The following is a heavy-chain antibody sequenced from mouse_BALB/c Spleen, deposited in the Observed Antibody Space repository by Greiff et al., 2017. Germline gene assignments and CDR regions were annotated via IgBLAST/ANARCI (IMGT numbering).Heavy chain of an antibody. CDR1: GFNIKDTY. J-gene: IGHJ3*01. Sequence: EVKLVESGAELVKPGASVKLSCTASGFNIKDTYMHWVKQRPEQGLEWIGRIDPANGNTKYDPKFQGKATITADTSSNTAYLQLSSLTSEDTAVYYCAKGLGGFAYWGQGTLVTVSA. CDR3: AKGLGGFAY. CDR2: IDPANGNT. D-gene: IGHD4-1*01. V-gene: IGHV14-3*02.